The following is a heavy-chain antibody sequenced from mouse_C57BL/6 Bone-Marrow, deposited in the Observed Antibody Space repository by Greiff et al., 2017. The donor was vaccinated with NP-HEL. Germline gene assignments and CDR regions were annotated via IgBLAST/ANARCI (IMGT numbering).Heavy chain of an antibody. D-gene: IGHD2-4*01. CDR3: ARWGDDYDWYFDV. Sequence: VQRVESGAELARPGASVKLSCKASGYTFTSYGISWVKQRTGQGLEWIGEIYPRSGNTYYNEKFKGKATLTADKSSSTAYMELRSLTSEDSAVYFCARWGDDYDWYFDVWGTGTTVTVSS. CDR2: IYPRSGNT. V-gene: IGHV1-81*01. J-gene: IGHJ1*03. CDR1: GYTFTSYG.